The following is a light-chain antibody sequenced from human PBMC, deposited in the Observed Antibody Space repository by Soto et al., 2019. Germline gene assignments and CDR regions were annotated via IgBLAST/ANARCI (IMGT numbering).Light chain of an antibody. CDR3: CSYAHSSTYG. V-gene: IGLV2-23*02. CDR2: EVS. Sequence: QSVLTQPASVSGSPGRSITISCTGTSSDVGNYNLVSWYQHHAGKAPKLMIFEVSKRPSGVSNRFSGSKSGNTASLTISGLQAEDEADYYCCSYAHSSTYGFGTGTKVTVL. J-gene: IGLJ1*01. CDR1: SSDVGNYNL.